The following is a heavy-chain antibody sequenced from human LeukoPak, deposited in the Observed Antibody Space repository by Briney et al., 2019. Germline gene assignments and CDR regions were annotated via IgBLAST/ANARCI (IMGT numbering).Heavy chain of an antibody. J-gene: IGHJ4*02. V-gene: IGHV1-18*01. D-gene: IGHD3-9*01. CDR1: GYTFTSYG. CDR3: ARDVLGYDILTGYYSALTFDY. Sequence: ASVKVSCKASGYTFTSYGISWVRQAPGQGLEWMGWISAYNGNTNYAQELQGSVTMTTDTSTSTAYMELRSLRSDDTAVYYCARDVLGYDILTGYYSALTFDYWGQGTLVTVSS. CDR2: ISAYNGNT.